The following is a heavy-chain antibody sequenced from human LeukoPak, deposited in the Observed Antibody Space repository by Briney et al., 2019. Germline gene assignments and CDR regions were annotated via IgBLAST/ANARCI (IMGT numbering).Heavy chain of an antibody. J-gene: IGHJ4*02. CDR2: ISGSDGPT. V-gene: IGHV1-18*01. CDR1: GYIFSTYG. CDR3: ARSTRATNTAGPFDY. D-gene: IGHD5-12*01. Sequence: ASVKVSCKASGYIFSTYGISWVRQAPGQGLEWMGCISGSDGPTNYAQKLQGRVTMTTDTTTTTAYMELRSLRSDDTALYYCARSTRATNTAGPFDYWGEGTLVGVCS.